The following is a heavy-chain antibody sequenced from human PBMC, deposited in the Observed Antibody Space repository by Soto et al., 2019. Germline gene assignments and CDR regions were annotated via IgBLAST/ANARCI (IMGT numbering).Heavy chain of an antibody. CDR1: GGSISSGGYY. J-gene: IGHJ6*03. Sequence: SETLSLTCTVSGGSISSGGYYWSWIRQHPGKGLEWIGYIYYSGSTYYNPSLKSRVTISVDTSKNQSSLKLSSVTAADTAVYYCARVRVAGDGSGSYYYYMDVWGKGTTVTVSS. CDR2: IYYSGST. CDR3: ARVRVAGDGSGSYYYYMDV. D-gene: IGHD3-10*01. V-gene: IGHV4-31*03.